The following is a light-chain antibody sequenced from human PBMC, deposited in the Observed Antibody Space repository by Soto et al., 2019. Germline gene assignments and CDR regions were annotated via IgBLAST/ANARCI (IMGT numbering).Light chain of an antibody. CDR1: QSVSSSY. Sequence: EIVLTQSPGTLSLSPGERATLSCRASQSVSSSYLAWYQQKPGQAPRLLIYGVSSRATGIPDRFSGSGSGTDFTLTISRLKPEDFAVYYCQQYGSSPLYTFGQGTKLEIK. CDR3: QQYGSSPLYT. CDR2: GVS. V-gene: IGKV3-20*01. J-gene: IGKJ2*01.